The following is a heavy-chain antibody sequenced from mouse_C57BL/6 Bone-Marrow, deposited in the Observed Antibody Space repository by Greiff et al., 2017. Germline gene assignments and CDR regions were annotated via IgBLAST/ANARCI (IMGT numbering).Heavy chain of an antibody. CDR1: GFSLTSYG. CDR2: RWRGGST. Sequence: QVQLQQPGPGLVQPSQSLSITCTVSGFSLTSYGVHWVRHSPGKGLEWLGVRWRGGSTDYNAAFMSRLSITNDNSKSQVIFKMNSRQAYDTARYYWAKGGTTVVDWYCDVWGTGTTVTVSS. D-gene: IGHD1-1*01. J-gene: IGHJ1*03. CDR3: AKGGTTVVDWYCDV. V-gene: IGHV2-5*01.